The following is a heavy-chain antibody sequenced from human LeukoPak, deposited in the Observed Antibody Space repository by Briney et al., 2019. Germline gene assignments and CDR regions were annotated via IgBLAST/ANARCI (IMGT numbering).Heavy chain of an antibody. CDR3: ARDRGHGYDFWSGYYTGIVY. V-gene: IGHV1-18*01. CDR2: ISAYNGNT. Sequence: ASVKVSCKSSGYTFTSYGISLMRQAPGQGLEWMGWISAYNGNTNYAQKLQGRVTMTTDTSTSTAYMELRSLRSDDTAVYYCARDRGHGYDFWSGYYTGIVYWGQGTLVTVSS. CDR1: GYTFTSYG. J-gene: IGHJ4*02. D-gene: IGHD3-3*01.